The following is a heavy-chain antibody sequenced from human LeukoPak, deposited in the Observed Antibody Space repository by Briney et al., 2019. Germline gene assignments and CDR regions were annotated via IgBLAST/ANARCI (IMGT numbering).Heavy chain of an antibody. CDR2: ISNGGNTI. CDR1: GFTFSTYE. CDR3: ARGSAHLYYFDF. Sequence: GGSLRLSCAASGFTFSTYEMNWVRQAPGKGLEWVSYISNGGNTIYYADSVKGRFTISRDNAKNSLYLQMNILRAEDTAVYYCARGSAHLYYFDFWGLGSLVTVSS. D-gene: IGHD3-3*01. J-gene: IGHJ4*02. V-gene: IGHV3-48*03.